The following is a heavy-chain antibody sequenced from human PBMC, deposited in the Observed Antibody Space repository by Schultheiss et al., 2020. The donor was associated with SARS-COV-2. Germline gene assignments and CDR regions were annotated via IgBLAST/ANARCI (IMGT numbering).Heavy chain of an antibody. D-gene: IGHD1-26*01. CDR3: ASGSHTLYYYYGMDV. J-gene: IGHJ6*02. CDR1: GYSISSGYY. CDR2: IYYSGST. V-gene: IGHV4-38-2*01. Sequence: SQTLSLTCAVSGYSISSGYYWSWIRQPPGKGLEWIGSIYYSGSTYYNPSLKSRVTISVDTSKNQFSLKLRSVTAADTAVYYCASGSHTLYYYYGMDVWGQGTTVTVSS.